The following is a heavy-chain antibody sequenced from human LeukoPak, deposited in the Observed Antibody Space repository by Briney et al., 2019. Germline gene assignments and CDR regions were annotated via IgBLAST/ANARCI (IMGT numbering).Heavy chain of an antibody. CDR2: ISSSSSYI. V-gene: IGHV3-21*01. CDR3: ARIMQGYDYRYGMDV. CDR1: GFTFSSYS. D-gene: IGHD5-12*01. J-gene: IGHJ6*02. Sequence: PGGSLRLSCAASGFTFSSYSMNWVRQAPGKGLEWVSSISSSSSYIYYADSVRGRFTISRDNAKNSLYLQMNSLRAEDTAVYYCARIMQGYDYRYGMDVWGQGTTVTVSS.